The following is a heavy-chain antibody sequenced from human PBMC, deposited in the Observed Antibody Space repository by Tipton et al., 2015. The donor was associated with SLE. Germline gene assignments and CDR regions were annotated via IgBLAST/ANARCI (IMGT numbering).Heavy chain of an antibody. CDR1: GFTFSSYS. V-gene: IGHV3-21*01. D-gene: IGHD3-16*02. CDR2: ISSSSSYI. CDR3: ARIRDVSFYYFDY. Sequence: GSLRLSCAASGFTFSSYSMNWVRQAPGKGLEWVSSISSSSSYIYYADSVKGRFTISRDNAKNSLYLQMNSLRAEDTAVYYCARIRDVSFYYFDYWGQGTLVTVSS. J-gene: IGHJ4*02.